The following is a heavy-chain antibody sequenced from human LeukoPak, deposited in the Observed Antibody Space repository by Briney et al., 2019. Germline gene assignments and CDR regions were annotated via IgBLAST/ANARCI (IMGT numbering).Heavy chain of an antibody. V-gene: IGHV3-23*01. CDR2: VSGSGGAT. Sequence: PGGSLRLSCAASGFTFNNYAMSWVRQAPGMGLEWLSYVSGSGGATYYAASVKGRFTISRDNSKNTVYLQMGSLRAEDTAVYYCAKNWGGTYKYYMDVWGNGTTVTVSS. CDR3: AKNWGGTYKYYMDV. J-gene: IGHJ6*03. D-gene: IGHD7-27*01. CDR1: GFTFNNYA.